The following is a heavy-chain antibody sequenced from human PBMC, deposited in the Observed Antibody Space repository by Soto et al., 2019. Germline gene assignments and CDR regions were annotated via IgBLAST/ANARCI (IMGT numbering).Heavy chain of an antibody. CDR2: FDPEDGET. CDR3: ATLWIAARRTLYYFDY. V-gene: IGHV1-24*01. Sequence: ASVKVSCKVSGYTLTELSMHWVRQAPGKGLEWMGGFDPEDGETIYAQKFQGRVTMTEDTSTDTAYMELSSLRSEDTAVYYCATLWIAARRTLYYFDYWGQGTLVTVSS. D-gene: IGHD6-6*01. J-gene: IGHJ4*02. CDR1: GYTLTELS.